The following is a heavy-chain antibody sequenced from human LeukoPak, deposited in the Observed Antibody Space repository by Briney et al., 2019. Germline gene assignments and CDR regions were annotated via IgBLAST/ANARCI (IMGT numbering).Heavy chain of an antibody. J-gene: IGHJ4*02. Sequence: SETLSLTCTVSGGSISSYYWGWIRQPPGKGLEWIGYIHYSGSTNYNPSLKSRVTISVDTSKNQFSLKLSSVTAADTAVYYCAREYSGNYLFFDYWGQGTLVTVSS. V-gene: IGHV4-59*01. D-gene: IGHD1-26*01. CDR2: IHYSGST. CDR3: AREYSGNYLFFDY. CDR1: GGSISSYY.